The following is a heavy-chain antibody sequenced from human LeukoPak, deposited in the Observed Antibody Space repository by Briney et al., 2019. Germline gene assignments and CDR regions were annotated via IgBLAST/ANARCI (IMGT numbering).Heavy chain of an antibody. V-gene: IGHV1-2*02. CDR3: AYSGWYVRGHAFDI. D-gene: IGHD6-19*01. J-gene: IGHJ3*02. CDR1: GYTFTGYY. Sequence: RRASVKVSCKASGYTFTGYYMHWVRQAPGQGLEWMGWINPNSGGTNYAQKFQGRVTMTRDTSISTAYMELSRLRSDDTAVYYCAYSGWYVRGHAFDIWGQGTMVTVSS. CDR2: INPNSGGT.